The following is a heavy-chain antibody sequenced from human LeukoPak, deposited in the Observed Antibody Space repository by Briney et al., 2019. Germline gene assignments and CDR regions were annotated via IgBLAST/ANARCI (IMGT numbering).Heavy chain of an antibody. J-gene: IGHJ6*03. CDR2: ITWDSVNI. CDR1: GFTFDNYA. CDR3: ARDFRDTYCSSTSCYYYYYYYMDV. D-gene: IGHD2-2*01. Sequence: GRSLRLSCAASGFTFDNYAMHWVRQAPGKGLEWVSGITWDSVNIGYADSVKGRFTISRDNAKNSLYLQMNSLRAEDTAVYYCARDFRDTYCSSTSCYYYYYYYMDVWGKGTTVTVSS. V-gene: IGHV3-9*01.